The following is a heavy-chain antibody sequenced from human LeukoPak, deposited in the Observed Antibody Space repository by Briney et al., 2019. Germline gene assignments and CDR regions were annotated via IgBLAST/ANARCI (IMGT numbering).Heavy chain of an antibody. CDR2: ISNSGGRT. CDR1: GFTFSSYA. Sequence: GGSLRLSCAASGFTFSSYAMSWVRQAPGKGLEWVSSISNSGGRTFYTDSVKGRFTISRDNSKITLYLQMNSLRAEDTAVYYCARDQWELLDYYYYGMDVWGQGTTVTVSS. CDR3: ARDQWELLDYYYYGMDV. J-gene: IGHJ6*02. D-gene: IGHD1-26*01. V-gene: IGHV3-23*01.